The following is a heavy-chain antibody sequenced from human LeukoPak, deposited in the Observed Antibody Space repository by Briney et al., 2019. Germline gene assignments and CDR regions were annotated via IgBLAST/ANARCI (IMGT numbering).Heavy chain of an antibody. Sequence: GGSLRLSCAASGFSFSSYGMHWVRQAPGKGLEWVAVIWYDGSNKYHADSVKGRFTISRDNSKNTLYLQMNSLRAEDTAVYYCAKDIYYDSSGPDYWGQGTLVTVSS. CDR1: GFSFSSYG. CDR2: IWYDGSNK. CDR3: AKDIYYDSSGPDY. V-gene: IGHV3-33*06. D-gene: IGHD3-22*01. J-gene: IGHJ4*02.